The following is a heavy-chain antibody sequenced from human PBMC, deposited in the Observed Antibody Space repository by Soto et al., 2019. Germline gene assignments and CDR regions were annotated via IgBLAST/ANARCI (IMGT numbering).Heavy chain of an antibody. J-gene: IGHJ4*02. CDR2: INPASGST. CDR1: GYTFTHYY. V-gene: IGHV1-46*01. Sequence: QVQLVQSGAEVKKPGASVKLSCRTSGYTFTHYYIHWVRQAPGQGLEWLAIINPASGSTNYAQDFRGRVTLTMYTSTTTVYMELSGLRAEDTAIFYCARDLAAGDHWGQGTLVTVSS. D-gene: IGHD6-25*01. CDR3: ARDLAAGDH.